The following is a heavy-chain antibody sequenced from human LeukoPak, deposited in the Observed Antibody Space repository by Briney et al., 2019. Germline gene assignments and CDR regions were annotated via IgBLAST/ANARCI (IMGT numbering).Heavy chain of an antibody. D-gene: IGHD4-17*01. CDR3: ARELYGDYVYWFDP. Sequence: SETLSLTCTVSGGSISSYYWSWIRQPPGKGLEWIGYIYHSGSTNYNPSLKSRVTISVDTSKNQFSLKLSSVTAADTAVYYCARELYGDYVYWFDPWGQGTLVTVSS. V-gene: IGHV4-59*01. J-gene: IGHJ5*02. CDR1: GGSISSYY. CDR2: IYHSGST.